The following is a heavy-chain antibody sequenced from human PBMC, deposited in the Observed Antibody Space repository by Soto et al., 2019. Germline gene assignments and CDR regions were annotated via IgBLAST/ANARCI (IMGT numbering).Heavy chain of an antibody. CDR1: GYTFTSYG. J-gene: IGHJ4*02. Sequence: AAVKVSCKASGYTFTSYGISWVRQSPGQGLEWMGWISAYNGNTNYAQKLQGRVTMTTDTSTSTAYMELRSLRSDDTAVYYCASVIADAVDFAYRRQGTLVSVSS. CDR2: ISAYNGNT. V-gene: IGHV1-18*01. CDR3: ASVIADAVDFAY. D-gene: IGHD6-13*01.